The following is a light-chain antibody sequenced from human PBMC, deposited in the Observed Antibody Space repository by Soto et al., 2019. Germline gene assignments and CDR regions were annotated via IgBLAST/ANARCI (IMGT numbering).Light chain of an antibody. CDR1: QSINRW. Sequence: IQMTQSPSTLAASIGDTVTITCRASQSINRWLAWYQQKPGEAPKLLIYDASSLESGVPSRFSGTVSGTEFTLIISSLQPDDFATYYCQQYGSYWTFGQGTKVEIK. CDR2: DAS. CDR3: QQYGSYWT. J-gene: IGKJ1*01. V-gene: IGKV1-5*01.